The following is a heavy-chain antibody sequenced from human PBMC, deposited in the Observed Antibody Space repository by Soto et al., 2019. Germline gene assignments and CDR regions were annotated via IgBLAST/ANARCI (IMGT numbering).Heavy chain of an antibody. CDR2: ISYDGRDK. Sequence: QVQLVESGGGVVQPGRSLRLSCAASGFTFTKYAMHWVRQAPGKGLEWVAFISYDGRDKFYADPVKGRFTISRDNSRNTLYLQMSSLRAEDTAVYFCAREHDNFDVWGQGTLVTVSS. J-gene: IGHJ4*02. V-gene: IGHV3-30*04. CDR3: AREHDNFDV. D-gene: IGHD3-22*01. CDR1: GFTFTKYA.